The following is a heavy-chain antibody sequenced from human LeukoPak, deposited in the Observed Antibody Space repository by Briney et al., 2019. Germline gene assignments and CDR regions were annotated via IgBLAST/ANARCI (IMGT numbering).Heavy chain of an antibody. Sequence: GGSLRLSCAASGFTFRTYEMNWIRQAPGKGLEWISYISSSGSTMYYADSVKGRFTISRDNAQNSLFLQMNSLRAEDTAVYYCARAYGLNPDYWGQETLVTVSS. CDR1: GFTFRTYE. D-gene: IGHD3-10*01. CDR3: ARAYGLNPDY. CDR2: ISSSGSTM. J-gene: IGHJ4*02. V-gene: IGHV3-48*03.